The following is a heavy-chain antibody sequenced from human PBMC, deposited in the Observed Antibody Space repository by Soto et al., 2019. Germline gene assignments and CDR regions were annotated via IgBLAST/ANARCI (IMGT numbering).Heavy chain of an antibody. J-gene: IGHJ5*02. Sequence: ASETLSLTCAVYGGSFSGYYWSWIRQPPGKGLEWIGEINHSGSTNYNPSLKSRVTISVDTPKNQFSLKLSSVTAADTAVYYCATRTYCSSTSCYKDNWFDPWGQGTLVTVSS. D-gene: IGHD2-2*02. CDR3: ATRTYCSSTSCYKDNWFDP. V-gene: IGHV4-34*01. CDR1: GGSFSGYY. CDR2: INHSGST.